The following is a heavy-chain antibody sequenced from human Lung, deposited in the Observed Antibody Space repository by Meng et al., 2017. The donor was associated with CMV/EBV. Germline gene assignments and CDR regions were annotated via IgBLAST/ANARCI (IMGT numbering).Heavy chain of an antibody. Sequence: AGTLCLXCAASGVTFNLYGMHWVRQAPGKGLTRVAFTSYDGSYRYYADSVKGRFTVSRDNSKNILYLQMNSLRAEDTALYYCARDQTQKYDVWSGNYTGDWLDPXGQGXLVTVSS. CDR2: TSYDGSYR. D-gene: IGHD3-3*01. CDR1: GVTFNLYG. V-gene: IGHV3-30*04. CDR3: ARDQTQKYDVWSGNYTGDWLDP. J-gene: IGHJ5*02.